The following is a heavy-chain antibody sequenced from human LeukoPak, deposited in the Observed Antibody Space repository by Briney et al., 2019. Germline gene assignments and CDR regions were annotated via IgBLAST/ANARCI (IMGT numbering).Heavy chain of an antibody. J-gene: IGHJ4*02. D-gene: IGHD4-23*01. CDR2: ISWNSGSI. Sequence: GGSLRLXCAASGFTFDDYAMHWVRQAPGKGLEWVSGISWNSGSIGYADSVKGRFTISRDNAKNSLYLQMNSLRAEDMALYYCAKDGSSSYGGTTGFDYWGQGTLVTVSS. CDR3: AKDGSSSYGGTTGFDY. V-gene: IGHV3-9*03. CDR1: GFTFDDYA.